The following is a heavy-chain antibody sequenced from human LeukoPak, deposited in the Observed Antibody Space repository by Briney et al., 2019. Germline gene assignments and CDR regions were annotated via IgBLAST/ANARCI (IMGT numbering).Heavy chain of an antibody. V-gene: IGHV4-4*09. CDR1: GDSFSSFS. Sequence: SETLSLTCTVSGDSFSSFSWSWIRQPAGKGLEWIGYIQLSGNTNYNPALKSRVSISLDTSRNQFSLHLRSVTAADTAVYYCARLIRNWNDHFDPWGQGTLDTVFS. D-gene: IGHD1-1*01. J-gene: IGHJ5*02. CDR3: ARLIRNWNDHFDP. CDR2: IQLSGNT.